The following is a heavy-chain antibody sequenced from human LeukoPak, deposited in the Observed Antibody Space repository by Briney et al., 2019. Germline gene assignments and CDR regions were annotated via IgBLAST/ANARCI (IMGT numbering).Heavy chain of an antibody. V-gene: IGHV1-18*04. CDR3: ARVDTVNYYYYMDV. Sequence: ASVKVSCKASGYTFTGYYMHWARQAPGQGLEWMGWISTFNGHTNYAQSRQDRVTMTTDTSTSTVYMELSSLISDDTAVYYCARVDTVNYYYYMDVWGNGTRSPSP. D-gene: IGHD5-18*01. CDR1: GYTFTGYY. J-gene: IGHJ6*03. CDR2: ISTFNGHT.